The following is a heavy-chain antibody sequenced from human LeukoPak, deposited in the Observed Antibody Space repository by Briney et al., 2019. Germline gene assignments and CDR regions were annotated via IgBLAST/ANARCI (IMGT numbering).Heavy chain of an antibody. CDR2: TYYRSKWYN. Sequence: SQTLSLTCAISGDSVSSNSVAWNWIRQSPSRGLEWLGRTYYRSKWYNDYAVSVKSRITINPDTSKNQFSLQLSSVTPEDTAVYYRARHSCGGDCTTDWFDPWGQGTLVTVSS. J-gene: IGHJ5*02. V-gene: IGHV6-1*01. CDR1: GDSVSSNSVA. D-gene: IGHD2-21*02. CDR3: ARHSCGGDCTTDWFDP.